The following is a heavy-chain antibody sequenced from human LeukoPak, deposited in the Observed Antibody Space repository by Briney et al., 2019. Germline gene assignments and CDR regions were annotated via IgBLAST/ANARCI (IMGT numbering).Heavy chain of an antibody. CDR3: ARRRRGVGATGHDH. CDR1: GGSISSYY. D-gene: IGHD1-26*01. CDR2: INHSGST. Sequence: SETLSLTCTVSGGSISSYYWSWIRQPPGKGLEWIGEINHSGSTNYNPSLKSRVTISVDTSKNQFSLKLSSVTAADTAVYYCARRRRGVGATGHDHWGQGTLVTVS. V-gene: IGHV4-34*01. J-gene: IGHJ4*02.